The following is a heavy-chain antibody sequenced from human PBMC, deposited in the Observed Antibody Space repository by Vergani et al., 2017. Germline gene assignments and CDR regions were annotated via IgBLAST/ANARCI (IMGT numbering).Heavy chain of an antibody. Sequence: DVHLAESGGGFFQPGGSLRLSCSASGFSFNSYWMHWVRQVPGKGLLWVSRIKSDGSITAYADSVKGRFTISRDNAQNTLYLQMNSLRVEDTGVYYCTKGSRGYTGYFFDYWGQGTLATVSS. D-gene: IGHD5-12*01. CDR3: TKGSRGYTGYFFDY. V-gene: IGHV3-74*03. CDR2: IKSDGSIT. J-gene: IGHJ4*02. CDR1: GFSFNSYW.